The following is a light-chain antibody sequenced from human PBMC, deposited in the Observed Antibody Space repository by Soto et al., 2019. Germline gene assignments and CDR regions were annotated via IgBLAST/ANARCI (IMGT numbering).Light chain of an antibody. J-gene: IGKJ1*01. Sequence: EIVMTQSPATLSVSPGERATLSCRASQSISTNLAWYQQKPGQAPRLLIYGESARATGIPARFSGSGSGTEFTLTISRLQDEAFAFYYCQQYNNWPLTFGQGTKVEIK. CDR1: QSISTN. V-gene: IGKV3-15*01. CDR3: QQYNNWPLT. CDR2: GES.